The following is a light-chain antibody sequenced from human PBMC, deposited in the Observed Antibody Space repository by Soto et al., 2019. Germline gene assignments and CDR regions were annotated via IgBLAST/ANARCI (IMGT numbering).Light chain of an antibody. Sequence: EKVMTQSPATLSMSPGERATLSCRVSQSVNNFLAWYQQKPGQAPRLLIYGASTRATGIPARFSGSGSGTEFTLTISSLQSEDFAVYYCQQYSNWPSWTFGQGTKVEVK. CDR1: QSVNNF. J-gene: IGKJ1*01. CDR2: GAS. V-gene: IGKV3-15*01. CDR3: QQYSNWPSWT.